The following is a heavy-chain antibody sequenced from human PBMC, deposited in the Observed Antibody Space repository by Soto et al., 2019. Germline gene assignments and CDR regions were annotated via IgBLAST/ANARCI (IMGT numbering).Heavy chain of an antibody. CDR2: IYYSGST. CDR3: ARQLGEPSYYYYYYMDV. J-gene: IGHJ6*03. V-gene: IGHV4-31*03. CDR1: GGSISSGGYY. Sequence: SETLSLTCTVSGGSISSGGYYWSWIRQHPGKGLEWIGYIYYSGSTYYNPSLKSRVTISVDTSKNQFSLKLSSVTAADTAVYYCARQLGEPSYYYYYYMDVWGKGTTVTVS. D-gene: IGHD3-10*01.